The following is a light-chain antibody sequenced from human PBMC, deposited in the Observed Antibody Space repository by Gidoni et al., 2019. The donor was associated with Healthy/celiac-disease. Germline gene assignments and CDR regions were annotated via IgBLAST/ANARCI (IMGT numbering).Light chain of an antibody. CDR1: QSVLYSSNNKNY. CDR3: QHYYSTPPT. CDR2: WAS. Sequence: DIVMTQSPHSLAVSLGEMATIHCKTSQSVLYSSNNKNYLAWYQQHPGQPPKLLIYWASTRESGVPDRCSGSGSGTDFTLTISSLQAEDVAFYYCQHYYSTPPTFGQGTKVEIK. V-gene: IGKV4-1*01. J-gene: IGKJ1*01.